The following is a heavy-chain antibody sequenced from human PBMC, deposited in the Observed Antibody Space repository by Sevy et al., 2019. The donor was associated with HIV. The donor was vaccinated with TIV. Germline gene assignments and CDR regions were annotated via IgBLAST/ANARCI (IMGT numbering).Heavy chain of an antibody. V-gene: IGHV3-23*01. Sequence: GGSLRLSCAASGFTFSKYSMSWVRQPPGKGLEWVSTLSFGCGEINYADSVKGRFTISRDNSKSSVYLQMNNLRPEDTAVYYCAREGCTKPHDYRDQGTLVTVSS. CDR3: AREGCTKPHDY. CDR1: GFTFSKYS. D-gene: IGHD2-8*01. CDR2: LSFGCGEI. J-gene: IGHJ4*02.